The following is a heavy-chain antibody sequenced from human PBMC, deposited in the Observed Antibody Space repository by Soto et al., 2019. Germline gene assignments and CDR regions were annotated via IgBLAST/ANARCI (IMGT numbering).Heavy chain of an antibody. D-gene: IGHD4-17*01. Sequence: QVQLQESGPGLVKPSETLSLTCTVSGGSISSYYWSWIRQPPGKGLEWIGYIYYSGSTNYNPSLKSRVTISVDTSKNQFSLKLSSVTAADTAVYYCARFPTHWFDPWGQGTLVTVSS. CDR2: IYYSGST. CDR1: GGSISSYY. J-gene: IGHJ5*02. CDR3: ARFPTHWFDP. V-gene: IGHV4-59*01.